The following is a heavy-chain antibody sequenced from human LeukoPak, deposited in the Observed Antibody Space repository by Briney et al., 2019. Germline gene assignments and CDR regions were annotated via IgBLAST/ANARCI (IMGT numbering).Heavy chain of an antibody. Sequence: GRSLRLSCAASGFTFEDYAMHWVRQAPGKGLEWVSGISWNSGTIGYADSVKGRFTISRDNAKNSLYLQMNSLRAEDTAVYYCARGRPFDPWGQGTLVTVSS. CDR1: GFTFEDYA. CDR2: ISWNSGTI. J-gene: IGHJ5*02. V-gene: IGHV3-9*01. CDR3: ARGRPFDP.